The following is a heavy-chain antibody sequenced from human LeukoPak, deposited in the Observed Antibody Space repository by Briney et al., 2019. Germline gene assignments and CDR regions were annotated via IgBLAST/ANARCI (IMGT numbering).Heavy chain of an antibody. CDR3: ARGDGSGSYYKDRDAFDI. J-gene: IGHJ3*02. CDR1: GYTFTSYG. Sequence: ASVKVSCKASGYTFTSYGISWVRQAPGQGLEWMGWISAYNGNTNYAQKLQGRVTMTTDTSTSTAYMELRSLRSDDTAVYYCARGDGSGSYYKDRDAFDIWGQGTMVTVSS. V-gene: IGHV1-18*01. CDR2: ISAYNGNT. D-gene: IGHD3-10*01.